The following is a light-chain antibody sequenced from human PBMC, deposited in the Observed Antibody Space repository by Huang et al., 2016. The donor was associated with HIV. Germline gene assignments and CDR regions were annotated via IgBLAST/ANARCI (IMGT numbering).Light chain of an antibody. V-gene: IGKV3-15*01. CDR3: QQYNNWWT. J-gene: IGKJ1*01. CDR2: GAS. CDR1: QSVSSN. Sequence: EIVMTQSPATLSVSPGERATLSCRASQSVSSNLAWYQQKPGQAPRLLIYGASTRDTGIPARCSGSWSETEFTLTISRLQSEDFAVYYCQQYNNWWTFGQGTKVEIK.